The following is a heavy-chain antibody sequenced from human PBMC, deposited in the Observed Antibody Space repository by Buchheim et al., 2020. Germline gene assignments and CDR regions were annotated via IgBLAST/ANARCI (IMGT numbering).Heavy chain of an antibody. Sequence: EVQMVESGGGLGQPGGSLRLSCAASGFTFRSFWMHWVRQAPGKGLVWVSQINGDGTSTSYADSVKGRFTISRDNAKSTLYLQMNSLRAEDTAVYYCVTGTYYNFEDWGQGTL. CDR2: INGDGTST. CDR3: VTGTYYNFED. V-gene: IGHV3-74*01. J-gene: IGHJ4*02. D-gene: IGHD1-26*01. CDR1: GFTFRSFW.